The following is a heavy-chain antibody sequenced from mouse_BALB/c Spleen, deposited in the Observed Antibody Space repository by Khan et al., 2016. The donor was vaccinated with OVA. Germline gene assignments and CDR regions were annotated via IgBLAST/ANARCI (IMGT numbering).Heavy chain of an antibody. D-gene: IGHD2-14*01. CDR1: GYAFSNYW. J-gene: IGHJ3*01. V-gene: IGHV1-80*01. Sequence: QMQLEESGAELVRPGSSVKISCKASGYAFSNYWMNWVKQRPGQGLEWIGQIYPGDGDTSFNGKFRGKATLTADKSSSTAYMQLSSLTSEDSAVYFCVRSGYDYFAYGGQGTLVTVSA. CDR2: IYPGDGDT. CDR3: VRSGYDYFAY.